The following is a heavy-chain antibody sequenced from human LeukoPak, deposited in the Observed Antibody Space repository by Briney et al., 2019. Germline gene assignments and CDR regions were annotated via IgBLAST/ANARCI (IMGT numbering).Heavy chain of an antibody. CDR3: AKDSGLYGMDV. CDR2: ISYDGSNK. D-gene: IGHD3-10*01. V-gene: IGHV3-30*18. J-gene: IGHJ6*02. CDR1: GFTLSSYG. Sequence: GGALRLSCAASGFTLSSYGMHWVRQAPGKGLEWVAVISYDGSNKYYADSVKGRFTISRDNSKNTLYLQMNSLRAEDTAVYYCAKDSGLYGMDVWGQGTTVTVSS.